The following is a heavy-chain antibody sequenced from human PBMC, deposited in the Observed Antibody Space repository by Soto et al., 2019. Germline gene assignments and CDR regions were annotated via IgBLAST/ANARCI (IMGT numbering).Heavy chain of an antibody. V-gene: IGHV3-7*05. CDR2: IKQDGSEI. CDR1: GFTFSTYW. Sequence: PGGSLRLSCAGSGFTFSTYWMSWVRQAPGKGLEWVANIKQDGSEIDYADPVEGRFTISRDNAKNSLFLQMNSLRAADTAVYYCAAWARSSWFDYWGQGTLVTVSS. CDR3: AAWARSSWFDY. J-gene: IGHJ4*02. D-gene: IGHD6-13*01.